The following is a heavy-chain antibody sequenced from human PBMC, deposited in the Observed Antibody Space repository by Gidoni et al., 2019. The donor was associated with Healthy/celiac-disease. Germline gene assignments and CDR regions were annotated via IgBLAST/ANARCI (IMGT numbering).Heavy chain of an antibody. Sequence: QVQLGQSGAEVKKPGSSVKVSCKASGGAFSSYAMSWVRQAPGQGLEWRGGIIPIFGTANYAQKFQGRVTITADESTSTAYMELSSLRSEDTAVYYCARDLRGGYYFDYWGQGTLVTVSS. CDR3: ARDLRGGYYFDY. V-gene: IGHV1-69*01. CDR2: IIPIFGTA. CDR1: GGAFSSYA. D-gene: IGHD3-10*01. J-gene: IGHJ4*02.